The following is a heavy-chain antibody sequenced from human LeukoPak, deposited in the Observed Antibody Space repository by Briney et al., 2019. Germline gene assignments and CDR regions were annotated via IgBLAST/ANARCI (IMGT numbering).Heavy chain of an antibody. J-gene: IGHJ4*02. D-gene: IGHD2-15*01. CDR2: INPNSGGT. Sequence: GASVKVSCKAPGYTFTGYYMHWVRQAPGQGLEWMGWINPNSGGTNYAQKFQGRVTMTRDTSISTAYMELSRLRSDDTAVYYCARVRRGYCSGGSCPSAFDYWGQGTLVTVSS. CDR3: ARVRRGYCSGGSCPSAFDY. V-gene: IGHV1-2*02. CDR1: GYTFTGYY.